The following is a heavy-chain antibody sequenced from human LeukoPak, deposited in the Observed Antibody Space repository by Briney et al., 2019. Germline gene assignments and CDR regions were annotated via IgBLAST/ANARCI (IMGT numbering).Heavy chain of an antibody. CDR3: ANIWFGDYPVPYYMDV. J-gene: IGHJ6*03. D-gene: IGHD3-10*01. CDR1: GFTFSSYG. CDR2: ISYDGSNK. V-gene: IGHV3-30*18. Sequence: EGSLRLSCAASGFTFSSYGMHWVRQAPGKGLEGVAVISYDGSNKYYADSVKGRFTISRDNSKNTLYLQMNSLRAEDTAVYYCANIWFGDYPVPYYMDVWGKGTTVTVSS.